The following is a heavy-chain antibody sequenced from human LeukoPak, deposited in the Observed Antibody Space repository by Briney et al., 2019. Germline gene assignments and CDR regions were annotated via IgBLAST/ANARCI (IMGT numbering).Heavy chain of an antibody. CDR2: ISAYNGNT. J-gene: IGHJ6*03. V-gene: IGHV1-18*01. CDR1: GYTFTSYG. CDR3: ARKAPMIVDSSGGYYYYYYYMDV. D-gene: IGHD3-22*01. Sequence: GASVKVSCKASGYTFTSYGISWVRQAPGQGLEWMGWISAYNGNTNYAQKLQGRVTMTTDTSTSTAYMELRSLRSDDTAVYYCARKAPMIVDSSGGYYYYYYYMDVWGKGTTVTVSS.